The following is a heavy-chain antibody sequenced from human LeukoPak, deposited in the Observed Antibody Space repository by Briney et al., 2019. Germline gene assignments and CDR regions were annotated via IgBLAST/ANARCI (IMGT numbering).Heavy chain of an antibody. D-gene: IGHD3-22*01. J-gene: IGHJ3*02. Sequence: ASVSVSCKASGYTFSNYGISWVRQAPGQGLEWRGGISSYIGAANYTQKLQGRVTMTTDTSTSTAYMELRSLRSDDTGVYYCARIPRIMIIVITWGGDAFDIWGQGTMVTVSS. CDR3: ARIPRIMIIVITWGGDAFDI. CDR1: GYTFSNYG. CDR2: ISSYIGAA. V-gene: IGHV1-18*01.